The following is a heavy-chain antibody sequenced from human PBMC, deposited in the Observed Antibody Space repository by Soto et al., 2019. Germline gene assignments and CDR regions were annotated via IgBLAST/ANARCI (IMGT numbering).Heavy chain of an antibody. V-gene: IGHV1-18*01. CDR3: ALGRGYTYGGEVYFDY. Sequence: ASVKVSCKASGYTFTSYGISWVRQAPGQGLEWMGWISAYNSNTNYAQKLQGRVTMTTDTSTSTAYMELRSLRSYDTAVYYCALGRGYTYGGEVYFDYWGQGTLVTVSS. D-gene: IGHD5-18*01. J-gene: IGHJ4*02. CDR1: GYTFTSYG. CDR2: ISAYNSNT.